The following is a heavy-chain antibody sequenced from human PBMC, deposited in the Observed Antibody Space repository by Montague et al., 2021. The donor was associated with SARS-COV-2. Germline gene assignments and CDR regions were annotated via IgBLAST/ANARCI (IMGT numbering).Heavy chain of an antibody. CDR2: ISYDGSNK. D-gene: IGHD1-26*01. CDR1: GFTFSSYA. Sequence: SLRLSCPASGFTFSSYAMHWVRQAPGKGLEWVAVISYDGSNKYYADSVKGRFTIPRDNSKNTLYLQMNSLRAEDTAVYYCARTYSGSYYSHFDYWGQGTLVTVSS. J-gene: IGHJ4*02. V-gene: IGHV3-30-3*01. CDR3: ARTYSGSYYSHFDY.